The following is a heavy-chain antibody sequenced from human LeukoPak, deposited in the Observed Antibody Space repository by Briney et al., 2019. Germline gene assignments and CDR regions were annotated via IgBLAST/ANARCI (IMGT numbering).Heavy chain of an antibody. Sequence: KASETLSLTCTVSGGSISSSNYYWGWIRQPPGKGLEWIGSIDYSGSTYSNPSLKSRVTISVDTSKNQFSLKLSSVTASDTAVYFCARQIVVVADFDFWGQGTLVTVSS. V-gene: IGHV4-39*01. CDR2: IDYSGST. CDR1: GGSISSSNYY. J-gene: IGHJ4*02. CDR3: ARQIVVVADFDF. D-gene: IGHD2-15*01.